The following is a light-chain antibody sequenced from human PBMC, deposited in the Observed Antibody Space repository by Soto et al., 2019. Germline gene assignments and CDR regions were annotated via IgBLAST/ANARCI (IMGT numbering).Light chain of an antibody. J-gene: IGKJ1*01. CDR1: QSVSSSY. CDR2: GAS. Sequence: EIVLTQSPGTLSLSPGGRATLSCRASQSVSSSYLAWYQQKPGQAPRLLIYGASSMATGIPDRFSGSGSGTDFTLTISRLEPEDFAVYYCQQYGSSPWTFGQGTKVEIK. V-gene: IGKV3-20*01. CDR3: QQYGSSPWT.